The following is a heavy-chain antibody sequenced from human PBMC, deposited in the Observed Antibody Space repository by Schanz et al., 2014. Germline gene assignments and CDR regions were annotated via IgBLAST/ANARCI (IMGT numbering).Heavy chain of an antibody. V-gene: IGHV4-59*01. J-gene: IGHJ4*02. CDR3: ARDGEAAAGCDY. CDR1: GGSISGYH. CDR2: IYSSGNT. Sequence: QVQLQESGPGLVKPSETLSLTCAVSGGSISGYHWSWIRQPPGMGLEWLGYIYSSGNTNYNPSLKRRVTISLDTSKNQFSLTLTSVAASDTAVYYCARDGEAAAGCDYWGQGTLVTVSS. D-gene: IGHD6-13*01.